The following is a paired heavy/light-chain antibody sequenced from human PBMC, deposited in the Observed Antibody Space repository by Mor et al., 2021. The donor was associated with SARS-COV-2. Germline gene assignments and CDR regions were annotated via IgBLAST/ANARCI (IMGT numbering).Light chain of an antibody. CDR1: SGSIASNY. J-gene: IGLJ2*01. CDR2: EDN. CDR3: QSYDSSNYVV. Sequence: NFMLTQPHSVSESPGKTVTISCTRSSGSIASNYVQWYQQRPGSAPTTVIYEDNQRPSGVPDRFSGSIDSSSNSASLTISGLKTEDEADYYCQSYDSSNYVVFGGGTKLTVL. V-gene: IGLV6-57*04.
Heavy chain of an antibody. J-gene: IGHJ5*02. CDR1: GFTFSSYA. CDR3: ARDGQQENYDYVWGSYRPNNWFDP. V-gene: IGHV3-30-3*01. CDR2: ISYDGSNK. D-gene: IGHD3-16*02. Sequence: QVQLVESGGGVVQPGRSLRLSCAASGFTFSSYAMHWVRQAPGKGLEWVAVISYDGSNKYYADSVKGRFTISRDNSKNTLYLQMNSLRAEDTAVYYCARDGQQENYDYVWGSYRPNNWFDPWGQGTLVTVSS.